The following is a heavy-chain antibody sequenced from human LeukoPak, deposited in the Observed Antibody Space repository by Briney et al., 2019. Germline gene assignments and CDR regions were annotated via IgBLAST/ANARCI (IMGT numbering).Heavy chain of an antibody. J-gene: IGHJ4*02. CDR2: IYTSGST. Sequence: SQTLSLTCTVSGGSISSGSYYWSWIRQPAGKGLEWIGRIYTSGSTNYNPSLKSRVTISVDTSKNQFSLKLSSVTAADTAVYYCARGLWELPDYWGQETLVTVSS. V-gene: IGHV4-61*02. D-gene: IGHD1-26*01. CDR1: GGSISSGSYY. CDR3: ARGLWELPDY.